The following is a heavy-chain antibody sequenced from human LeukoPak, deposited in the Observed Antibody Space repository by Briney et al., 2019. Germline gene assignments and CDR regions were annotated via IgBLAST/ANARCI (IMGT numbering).Heavy chain of an antibody. CDR1: GYTFTSYY. V-gene: IGHV1-46*01. CDR2: INPSGGST. Sequence: GASVTVSCKASGYTFTSYYMHWVRQAPGQGLEWMGIINPSGGSTSYAQKFQGRVTMTRDTSTSTVYMELSSLRSEDTAVYYCARDYYDSSGVLLAFDIWGQGTMVTVSS. J-gene: IGHJ3*02. D-gene: IGHD3-22*01. CDR3: ARDYYDSSGVLLAFDI.